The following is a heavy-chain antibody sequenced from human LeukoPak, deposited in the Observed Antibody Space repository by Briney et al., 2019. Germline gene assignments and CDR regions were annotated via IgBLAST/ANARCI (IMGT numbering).Heavy chain of an antibody. J-gene: IGHJ4*02. CDR1: GFTFSNYA. D-gene: IGHD5-18*01. CDR3: AKGVTGYGHGVGY. CDR2: ISGSGGST. V-gene: IGHV3-23*01. Sequence: GGSLRLSCAASGFTFSNYAMSWVRQAPGKGLEWVSAISGSGGSTFYADSVRGRFTISRDNSKNTLYLQMNSLRAEDTAVYYCAKGVTGYGHGVGYWGQGTLVTVSS.